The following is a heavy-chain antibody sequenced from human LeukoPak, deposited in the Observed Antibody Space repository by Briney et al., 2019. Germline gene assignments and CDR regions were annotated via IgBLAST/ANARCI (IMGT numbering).Heavy chain of an antibody. V-gene: IGHV4-4*07. J-gene: IGHJ6*02. CDR3: ARDRAVPHYFYGMDV. CDR1: GASIGLYY. Sequence: SETLSLTCAVSGASIGLYYWSWIRQPAGKGLEWIGRIYTSGTSNYSPSLKSRVTMSLDLSKNQLSLKLNSVTAADTAVYYCARDRAVPHYFYGMDVWGQGTTVTVSS. CDR2: IYTSGTS. D-gene: IGHD6-19*01.